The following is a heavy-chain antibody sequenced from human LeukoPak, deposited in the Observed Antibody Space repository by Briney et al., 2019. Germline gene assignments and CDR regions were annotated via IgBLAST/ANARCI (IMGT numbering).Heavy chain of an antibody. CDR2: ISSSGSTI. V-gene: IGHV3-11*01. J-gene: IGHJ4*02. CDR1: GFTFSDYY. Sequence: GGSLRLSCAASGFTFSDYYMSWIRQAPGKGLEWVSYISSSGSTIYYADSVKGRFTISRDNAKNSLYLQMNSLRAVDTAVYYCARRYSPSIEYYFDYWGQGTLVTVSS. D-gene: IGHD2-15*01. CDR3: ARRYSPSIEYYFDY.